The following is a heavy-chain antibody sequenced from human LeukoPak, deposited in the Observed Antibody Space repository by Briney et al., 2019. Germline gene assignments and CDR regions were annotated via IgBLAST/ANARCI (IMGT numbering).Heavy chain of an antibody. J-gene: IGHJ4*02. D-gene: IGHD3-22*01. V-gene: IGHV3-23*01. CDR1: GFTFSSYA. CDR2: ISGSGGST. CDR3: AKGGGAYYSDSSTYSAPFEH. Sequence: QSGGSLGLSCAASGFTFSSYAINWVRQAPGKGLEWVSGISGSGGSTYYADPVKGRFTISRDNSKNTLYLQMNSLRAEDTAVYYCAKGGGAYYSDSSTYSAPFEHWGQGTLVTVSS.